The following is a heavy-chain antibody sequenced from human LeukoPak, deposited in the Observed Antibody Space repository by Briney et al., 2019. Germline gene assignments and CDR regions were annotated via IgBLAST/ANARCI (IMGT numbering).Heavy chain of an antibody. V-gene: IGHV4-34*01. CDR3: ARRMQWLVPAFDY. D-gene: IGHD6-19*01. CDR1: GGSLSGYY. J-gene: IGHJ4*02. Sequence: PSETLSLTCAVYGGSLSGYYWSWIRQPPGKGLEWIGEINHSGSTNYNPSLKSRVTISVDTSKNQFSLKLSSVTAADTAVYYCARRMQWLVPAFDYWGQGTLVTVSS. CDR2: INHSGST.